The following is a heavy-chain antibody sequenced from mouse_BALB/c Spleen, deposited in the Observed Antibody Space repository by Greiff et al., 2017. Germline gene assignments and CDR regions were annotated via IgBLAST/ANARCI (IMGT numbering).Heavy chain of an antibody. Sequence: VQLQQSGAELVKPGASVKLSCTASGFNIKDTYMHWVKQRPEQGLEWIGRIDPANGNTKYDPKFQGKATITADTSSNTAYLQLSSLTSEDTAVYYCASVITTVGGFAYWGQGTLSLSLQ. D-gene: IGHD1-1*01. J-gene: IGHJ3*01. CDR1: GFNIKDTY. CDR2: IDPANGNT. CDR3: ASVITTVGGFAY. V-gene: IGHV14-3*02.